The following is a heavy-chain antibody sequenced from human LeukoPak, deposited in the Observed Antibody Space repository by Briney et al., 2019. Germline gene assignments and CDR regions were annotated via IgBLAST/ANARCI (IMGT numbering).Heavy chain of an antibody. CDR3: ARHIPVIWSSGYYYGMDV. CDR1: GGSISNYY. J-gene: IGHJ6*02. D-gene: IGHD3-3*01. CDR2: ISYSGST. Sequence: SSETLSLTCTVSGGSISNYYWSWIRQPPGKGLEWIGYISYSGSTNYNPSLRSRVAISEDTSRNQFSLRLNSATAADTAVYYCARHIPVIWSSGYYYGMDVWGQGTTVTVSS. V-gene: IGHV4-59*08.